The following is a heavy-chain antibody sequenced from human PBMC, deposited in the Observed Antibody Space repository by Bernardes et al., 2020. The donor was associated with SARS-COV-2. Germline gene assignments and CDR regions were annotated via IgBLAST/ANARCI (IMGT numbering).Heavy chain of an antibody. Sequence: SETLSLTCAVYGGSFSGYYWSWIRQPPGKGLEWIGEINHSGSTNYNPSLKSRVTISVDTSKNQFSLKLSSVTAADTTVYYCARVRASIAARSGRNFDYWGQGTLVTVSS. V-gene: IGHV4-34*01. CDR3: ARVRASIAARSGRNFDY. CDR2: INHSGST. CDR1: GGSFSGYY. J-gene: IGHJ4*02. D-gene: IGHD6-6*01.